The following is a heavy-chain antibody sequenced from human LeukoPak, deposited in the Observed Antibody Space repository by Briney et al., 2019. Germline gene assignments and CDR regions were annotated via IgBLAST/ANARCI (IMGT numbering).Heavy chain of an antibody. CDR2: IYTSGST. J-gene: IGHJ4*02. CDR1: GGSISSGSYY. CDR3: ARGRDGYNSY. D-gene: IGHD5-24*01. Sequence: SETLSLTCTVSGGSISSGSYYWSWIRQPAGKGLEWIGRIYTSGSTNYNPSLKSRVTISLDTSKNQFSLKLSSVTAADTAVYYCARGRDGYNSYWGQGTLVTVSS. V-gene: IGHV4-61*02.